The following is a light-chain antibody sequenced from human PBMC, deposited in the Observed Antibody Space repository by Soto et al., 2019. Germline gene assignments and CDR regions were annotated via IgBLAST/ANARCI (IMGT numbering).Light chain of an antibody. CDR2: EGS. V-gene: IGLV2-23*01. J-gene: IGLJ2*01. Sequence: QPVLTQPASVSGSPGQSITISCTGTSSDVGSYNLVSWYQQHPGKAPKLMIYEGSKRPSGVSNRFSGSKSGNTASLTISGLQAEDEADYYCCSYAGSGVVFGGGTKLTVL. CDR1: SSDVGSYNL. CDR3: CSYAGSGVV.